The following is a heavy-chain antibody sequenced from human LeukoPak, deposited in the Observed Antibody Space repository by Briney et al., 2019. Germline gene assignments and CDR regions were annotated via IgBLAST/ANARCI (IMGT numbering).Heavy chain of an antibody. Sequence: SETLSLTCTVSGGSISSGSYYWSWIRQPAGKGLEWIGRIYTSGSTNYNPSLKSRVTISVDTSKNQFSLKLSSVTAADTAVYYCARVSAAQTAFDIWGQGTMVTVSS. D-gene: IGHD6-13*01. CDR2: IYTSGST. CDR1: GGSISSGSYY. V-gene: IGHV4-61*02. J-gene: IGHJ3*02. CDR3: ARVSAAQTAFDI.